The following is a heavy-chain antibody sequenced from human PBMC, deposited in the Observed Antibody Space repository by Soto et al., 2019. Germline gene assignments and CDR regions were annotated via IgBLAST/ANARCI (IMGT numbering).Heavy chain of an antibody. J-gene: IGHJ5*02. V-gene: IGHV3-13*01. CDR2: IGTIGDT. CDR1: GFTFSTYD. D-gene: IGHD2-8*01. Sequence: PGGSLRLSCAASGFTFSTYDMHWVRQATGKGLEWVSAIGTIGDTYYLDSVKGRFTISRENAKNSVYLQTNSLRAGDTAVYYCARGRSNQYESSPPPKFDPWGRGTLVTVSS. CDR3: ARGRSNQYESSPPPKFDP.